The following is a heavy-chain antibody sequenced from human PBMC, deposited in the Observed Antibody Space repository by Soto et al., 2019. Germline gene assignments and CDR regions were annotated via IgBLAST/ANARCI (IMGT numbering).Heavy chain of an antibody. D-gene: IGHD3-10*01. Sequence: LRLSCAASGFTFSSYSMNWVRQAPGKGLEWVSSISSSSSYIYYADSVKGRFTISRDNAKNSLYLQMNSLRAEDTAVYYCASPTTVRVYWGQGTLVTVSS. J-gene: IGHJ4*02. CDR3: ASPTTVRVY. V-gene: IGHV3-21*01. CDR1: GFTFSSYS. CDR2: ISSSSSYI.